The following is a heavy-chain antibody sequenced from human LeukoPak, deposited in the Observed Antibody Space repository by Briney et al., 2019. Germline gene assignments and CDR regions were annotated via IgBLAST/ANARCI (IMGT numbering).Heavy chain of an antibody. CDR2: IYYGGTT. CDR3: ATSGGWYRFEH. D-gene: IGHD3-10*01. Sequence: PSETLSLTCTVSGGSISNDYWSWIRQPPGKGLEWIGYIYYGGTTDYNPSLKSRVIISLDTSKNQISLKLSSVTAADTAVYYCATSGGWYRFEHWGQGTLVTVSS. CDR1: GGSISNDY. V-gene: IGHV4-59*08. J-gene: IGHJ4*02.